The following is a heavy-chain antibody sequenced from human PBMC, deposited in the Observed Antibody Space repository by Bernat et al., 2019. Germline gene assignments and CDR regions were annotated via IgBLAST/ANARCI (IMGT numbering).Heavy chain of an antibody. CDR2: IYYSGST. J-gene: IGHJ6*02. D-gene: IGHD2-2*02. Sequence: QLQLQESGPGLVKPSETLSLTCTVSGGSISSSSYYWGWIRQPPGKGLEWFGSIYYSGSTYYNPSLKSRVTISVDTSKNQFSLKLSSVTAADTAVYYCARDQVPAAIPDYYYYGMDVWGQGTTVTVSS. V-gene: IGHV4-39*02. CDR1: GGSISSSSYY. CDR3: ARDQVPAAIPDYYYYGMDV.